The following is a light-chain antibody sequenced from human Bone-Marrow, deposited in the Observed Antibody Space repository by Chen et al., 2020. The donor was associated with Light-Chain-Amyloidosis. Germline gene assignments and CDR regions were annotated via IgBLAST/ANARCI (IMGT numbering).Light chain of an antibody. CDR2: AAS. Sequence: ALQMTQSPSSLSASVGDRVTITCRASQGIRNDLGWYQQKPGKAPKLLIYAASSVQSGVPSRFSGSGSGTDFTLTISSLQPEDFATYYCLQDYNYPRTFGQGTKLEIK. J-gene: IGKJ2*01. CDR3: LQDYNYPRT. CDR1: QGIRND. V-gene: IGKV1-6*01.